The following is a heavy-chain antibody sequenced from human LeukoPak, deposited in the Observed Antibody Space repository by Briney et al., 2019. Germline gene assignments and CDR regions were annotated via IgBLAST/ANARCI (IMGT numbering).Heavy chain of an antibody. CDR1: GFTVSSNY. D-gene: IGHD2-2*01. Sequence: GGSLRLSCAASGFTVSSNYMSWVREAPGKGVEWGSVIYSGGSTYYTESVKGRVTISRDNSKNTLYLQMNSLRAEDTAVYYCPRRRRYCSRTSCYDWFDPWGQGTLVTVSS. CDR2: IYSGGST. V-gene: IGHV3-53*01. CDR3: PRRRRYCSRTSCYDWFDP. J-gene: IGHJ5*02.